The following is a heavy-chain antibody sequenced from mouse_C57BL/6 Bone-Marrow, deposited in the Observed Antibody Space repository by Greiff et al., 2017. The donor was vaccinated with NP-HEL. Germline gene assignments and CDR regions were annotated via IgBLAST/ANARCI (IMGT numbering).Heavy chain of an antibody. CDR3: ARHGDYFGSSYGYFDV. D-gene: IGHD1-1*01. CDR1: GYTFTEYT. V-gene: IGHV1-62-2*01. CDR2: FYPGSGMI. J-gene: IGHJ1*03. Sequence: VQLQQSGAELVKPGASVKLSCKASGYTFTEYTIHWVKQRSGQGLEWIGWFYPGSGMIKYNEKFKDKATLTADKSSSTVYMDHSRMTSGDSAVYFCARHGDYFGSSYGYFDVWGTGTTVTVSS.